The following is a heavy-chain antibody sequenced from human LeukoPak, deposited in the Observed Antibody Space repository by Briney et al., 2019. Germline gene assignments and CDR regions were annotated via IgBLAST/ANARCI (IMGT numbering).Heavy chain of an antibody. D-gene: IGHD6-13*01. J-gene: IGHJ4*02. CDR2: IYPGDPDT. V-gene: IGHV5-51*01. Sequence: GESLKISCKGSGYSFTSYWIGWVRQMPGKGLEWMGIIYPGDPDTRYSPSFQGQVTISADKSISTAYLQWSSLKTSDTAMYYCARTVPELVLDYWGQGTLVTVSS. CDR1: GYSFTSYW. CDR3: ARTVPELVLDY.